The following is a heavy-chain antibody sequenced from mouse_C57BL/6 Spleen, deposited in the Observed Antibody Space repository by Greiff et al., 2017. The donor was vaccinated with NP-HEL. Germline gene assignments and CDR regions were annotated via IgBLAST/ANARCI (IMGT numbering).Heavy chain of an antibody. CDR3: ARDSSGYPYYFDY. CDR1: GYTFTSYW. V-gene: IGHV1-64*01. J-gene: IGHJ2*01. CDR2: IHPNSGST. Sequence: QVQLQQSGAELVKPGASVKLSCKASGYTFTSYWMHWVKQRPGQGLEWIGMIHPNSGSTNYNEKFKSKATMSVDKSSSTAYMQLSSLTSEDSAVYYCARDSSGYPYYFDYWGQGTTLTVSS. D-gene: IGHD3-2*02.